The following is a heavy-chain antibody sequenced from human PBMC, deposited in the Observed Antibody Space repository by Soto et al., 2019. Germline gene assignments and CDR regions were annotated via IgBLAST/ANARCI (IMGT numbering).Heavy chain of an antibody. D-gene: IGHD4-17*01. CDR1: GFTFSSYG. CDR3: TTDPLDISDYPLDY. Sequence: GGSLRLSCAASGFTFSSYGMHWVRQAPGKGLEWVGRIKSKTDGGTTDYAAPVKGRFTISRDDSKNTLYLQMNSLKTEDTAVYYCTTDPLDISDYPLDYWGQGTLVTVSS. V-gene: IGHV3-15*07. J-gene: IGHJ4*02. CDR2: IKSKTDGGTT.